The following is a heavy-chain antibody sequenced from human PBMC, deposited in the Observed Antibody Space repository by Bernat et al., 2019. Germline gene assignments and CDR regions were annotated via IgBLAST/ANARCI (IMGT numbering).Heavy chain of an antibody. CDR3: ARQQRSLVRLRGSYYFVY. CDR1: GGTFTSYG. Sequence: QVQLVQSGAEVKKPGSSVKVSCKASGGTFTSYGISWVRQAPGQGLEWMGWISAYNGNTNYAQKLQGRVTMTTDTSTSTAYMELRSLRSDDTAVYYCARQQRSLVRLRGSYYFVYWGQGTLVTVSS. D-gene: IGHD6-25*01. J-gene: IGHJ4*02. V-gene: IGHV1-18*01. CDR2: ISAYNGNT.